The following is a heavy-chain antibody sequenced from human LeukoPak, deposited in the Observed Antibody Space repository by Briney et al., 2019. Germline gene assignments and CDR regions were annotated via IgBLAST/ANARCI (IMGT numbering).Heavy chain of an antibody. D-gene: IGHD2-8*02. J-gene: IGHJ5*02. CDR3: SRGKSAGLVNWFDP. CDR2: INTDESTT. Sequence: GGSLRLSCAASGFIFRNYWMHWVRQAPGKGLVWVSRINTDESTTAYADSVKGRFTISRDNAKNTLYLEMNSLRAEDTAIYYCSRGKSAGLVNWFDPWGQGTLVTVSS. V-gene: IGHV3-74*03. CDR1: GFIFRNYW.